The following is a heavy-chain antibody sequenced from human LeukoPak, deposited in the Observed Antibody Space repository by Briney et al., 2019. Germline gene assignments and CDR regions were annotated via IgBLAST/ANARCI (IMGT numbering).Heavy chain of an antibody. D-gene: IGHD1-26*01. CDR1: GFTLSRYA. J-gene: IGHJ4*02. V-gene: IGHV3-23*01. CDR3: ARDRGASPHAYSGSYYY. CDR2: ISGSGGST. Sequence: PGGSLSLSCAPSGFTLSRYAMSWVRQAAGTGVESVSAISGSGGSTYYADSVKGRFTISRDNSKNTLYLQMNSLRAEDTAVYYCARDRGASPHAYSGSYYYWGQGALVTVSS.